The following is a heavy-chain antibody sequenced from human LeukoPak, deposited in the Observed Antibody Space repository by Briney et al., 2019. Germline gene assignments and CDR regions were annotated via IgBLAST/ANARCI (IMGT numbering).Heavy chain of an antibody. CDR1: GYSFSSGYY. CDR2: IYHSGST. D-gene: IGHD6-19*01. V-gene: IGHV4-38-2*01. J-gene: IGHJ4*01. CDR3: AIGPGYGSGGNLY. Sequence: SETLSLTCAVSGYSFSSGYYWGWIRQPPGKGLEWIGSIYHSGSTYYNPSLKSRVTISVDTSKNQFSLKLSSVTAADTAVYHCAIGPGYGSGGNLYWGQGTLVTVSS.